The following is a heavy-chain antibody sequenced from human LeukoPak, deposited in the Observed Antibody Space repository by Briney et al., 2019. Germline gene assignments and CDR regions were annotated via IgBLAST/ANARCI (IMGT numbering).Heavy chain of an antibody. CDR3: ARGPLDY. Sequence: GGSLRLSCAASGFTFRSYAMSWVRQAPGKGLEWVSVIRGSGTSTYYADSVKGRFTISRDNSKNTLYLQMNSLRAEDTAVYYCARGPLDYWGQGTLVTVSS. CDR1: GFTFRSYA. J-gene: IGHJ4*02. CDR2: IRGSGTST. V-gene: IGHV3-23*01.